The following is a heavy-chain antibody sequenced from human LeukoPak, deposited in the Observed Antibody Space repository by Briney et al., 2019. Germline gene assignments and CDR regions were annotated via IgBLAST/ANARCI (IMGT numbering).Heavy chain of an antibody. CDR1: GGSISSYY. D-gene: IGHD3-10*01. Sequence: SETLSLTCTVSGGSISSYYWSWIRQPPGKGLEWIGYIYYSGSTNYNPSLKSRVTISVDTSKNQFSLKLSSVTAADTAVYYCASPRGVTGAFDIWGQGTMVTVSS. V-gene: IGHV4-59*01. CDR2: IYYSGST. J-gene: IGHJ3*02. CDR3: ASPRGVTGAFDI.